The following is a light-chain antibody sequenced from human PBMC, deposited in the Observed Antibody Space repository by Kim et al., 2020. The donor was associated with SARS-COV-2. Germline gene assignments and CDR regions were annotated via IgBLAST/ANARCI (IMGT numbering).Light chain of an antibody. CDR1: QSISTW. CDR2: EAS. CDR3: QQYSSYS. J-gene: IGKJ2*03. Sequence: TRSAAVGDRVTMTCRASQSISTWLAWYQQKPGKAPKVLIYEASRLQRGVPSRFSGSGYGTEFSLTISSLQPDDFGSYYCQQYSSYSFGQGTKLEI. V-gene: IGKV1-5*01.